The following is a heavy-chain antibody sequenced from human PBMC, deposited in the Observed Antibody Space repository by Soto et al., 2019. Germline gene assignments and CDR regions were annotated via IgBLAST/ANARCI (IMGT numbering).Heavy chain of an antibody. CDR1: GFTFNDAW. Sequence: GSLRLSCAASGFTFNDAWMNWVRQAPGKGLEWVGRIKSKTDDGTTDYAAPVKGRFTISRDDSKNTLHLQMNSLKTEDTAVYYCAKGSGSYTYWGQGTLVTVSS. J-gene: IGHJ4*02. V-gene: IGHV3-15*07. CDR3: AKGSGSYTY. CDR2: IKSKTDDGTT. D-gene: IGHD3-16*02.